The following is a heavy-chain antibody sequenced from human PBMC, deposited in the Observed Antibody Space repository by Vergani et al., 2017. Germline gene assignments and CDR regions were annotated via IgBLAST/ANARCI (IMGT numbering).Heavy chain of an antibody. CDR1: GGSISSYY. V-gene: IGHV4-59*01. CDR2: IYYSGST. CDR3: ARGGAVSTDFDY. J-gene: IGHJ4*02. Sequence: QVQLQESGPGLVKPSETLSLTCTVSGGSISSYYWSWIRQPPGKGLEWIGYIYYSGSTNYNPSLKSRVTISVDTSKNQFSLKLSSVTAADTAVYYCARGGAVSTDFDYWGQGTLVTVSS. D-gene: IGHD3-3*02.